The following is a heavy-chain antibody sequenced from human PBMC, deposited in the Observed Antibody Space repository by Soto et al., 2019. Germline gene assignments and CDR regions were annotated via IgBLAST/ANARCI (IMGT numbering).Heavy chain of an antibody. CDR1: GGSITRGGYY. Sequence: QVQLQESGPGLVKPSETLSLTCTVSGGSITRGGYYWSWIRQHPGKGLEWIGYIYNSGTTYYNPSLKSPVTISVDTSKNQFSLKLTSVTAADPAVYYCARDPAPWGQGTLVTVSS. V-gene: IGHV4-31*01. CDR2: IYNSGTT. J-gene: IGHJ5*02. CDR3: ARDPAP.